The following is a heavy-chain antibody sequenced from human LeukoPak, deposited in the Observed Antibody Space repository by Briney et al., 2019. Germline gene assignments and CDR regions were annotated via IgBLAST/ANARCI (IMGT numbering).Heavy chain of an antibody. CDR1: GFTFSSSA. Sequence: GGSLRLSCAASGFTFSSSAMTWVRQAPGKGLECVSAISANAASTYYADSVRGRFTISRDNSKNTLYLQMNSLRAEDTAVYYCARNDYGDYKYLQHWGQGTLVTVSS. CDR2: ISANAAST. CDR3: ARNDYGDYKYLQH. V-gene: IGHV3-23*01. J-gene: IGHJ1*01. D-gene: IGHD4-17*01.